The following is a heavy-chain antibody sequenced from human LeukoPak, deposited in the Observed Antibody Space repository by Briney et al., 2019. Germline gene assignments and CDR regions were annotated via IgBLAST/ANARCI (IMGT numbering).Heavy chain of an antibody. J-gene: IGHJ6*03. CDR1: GGSLSSGSYY. D-gene: IGHD3-10*01. V-gene: IGHV4-61*02. CDR2: IYTSGST. Sequence: SETLSLTCTVSGGSLSSGSYYWSWIRQPAGKGLEWIGRIYTSGSTNYNPSLKSRVTISVDTSKNQFSLKLSSVTAADTAVYYCARDAGFMVRGSRRGYDDYYYYMDVWGKGTTVTVSS. CDR3: ARDAGFMVRGSRRGYDDYYYYMDV.